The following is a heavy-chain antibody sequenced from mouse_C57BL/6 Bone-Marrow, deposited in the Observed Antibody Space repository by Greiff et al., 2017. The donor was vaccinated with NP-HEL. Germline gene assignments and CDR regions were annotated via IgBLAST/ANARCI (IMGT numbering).Heavy chain of an antibody. CDR3: KGYSNVFAY. J-gene: IGHJ3*01. Sequence: VQLQQSGAELVRPGASVKLSCTASGFNITDDYMHWVKQRPEQGLEWIGWIDPENGDTEYASKFQGKATITADTSSNTAYLQLSSLTSEDTAVYYCKGYSNVFAYWGQGTLVTVSA. V-gene: IGHV14-4*01. CDR2: IDPENGDT. CDR1: GFNITDDY. D-gene: IGHD2-5*01.